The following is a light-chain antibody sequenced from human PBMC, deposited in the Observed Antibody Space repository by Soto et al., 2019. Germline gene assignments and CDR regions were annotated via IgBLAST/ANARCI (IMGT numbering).Light chain of an antibody. J-gene: IGLJ1*01. CDR2: DVT. CDR1: ISDVGGYNY. CDR3: CSYAGSYCYV. V-gene: IGLV2-11*01. Sequence: QSALTQPRSVSGSPGQSVAISCTGTISDVGGYNYVSWYQQHPSKAPKLMIYDVTKRPSGVPDRFSGSKSGNTASLTISGLQAEDEADYYCCSYAGSYCYVFGTGTKVTVL.